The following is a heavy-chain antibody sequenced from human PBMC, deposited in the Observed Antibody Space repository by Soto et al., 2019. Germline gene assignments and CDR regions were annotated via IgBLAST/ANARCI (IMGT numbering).Heavy chain of an antibody. CDR2: INQSGSG. J-gene: IGHJ5*02. CDR1: GGSFSDYY. D-gene: IGHD6-13*01. CDR3: ARVLGARIAASNWFDP. Sequence: QVQLQQWGAGLLKPSETLSLTCAVYGGSFSDYYWSWIRQPPGKGLEWIGEINQSGSGNYNPSLKSRVTISLVRTKTQFSLRLSSVTDAETAVYYCARVLGARIAASNWFDPCGQGTLVTVSS. V-gene: IGHV4-34*01.